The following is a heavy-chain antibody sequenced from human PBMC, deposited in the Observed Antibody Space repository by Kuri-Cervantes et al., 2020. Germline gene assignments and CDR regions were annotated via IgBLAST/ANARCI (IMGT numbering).Heavy chain of an antibody. D-gene: IGHD6-13*01. J-gene: IGHJ6*02. CDR1: GFTFSSYG. CDR3: ARGYSSSWYGWDYGMDV. V-gene: IGHV3-30*03. Sequence: GGSLRLSCAASGFTFSSYGVHWVRQAPGKGLEWVAVISYDGSNKYYADSVKGRFTISRDNSKNTLYLQMNSLRADDTAVYYCARGYSSSWYGWDYGMDVWGQGTTVTVSS. CDR2: ISYDGSNK.